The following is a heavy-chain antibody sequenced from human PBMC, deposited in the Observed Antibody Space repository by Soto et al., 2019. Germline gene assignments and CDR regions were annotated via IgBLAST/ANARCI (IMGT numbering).Heavy chain of an antibody. CDR3: AKSGRAFIYYFDY. Sequence: GGSLRLSCAASGFTFSNYAMSWVRQAPGKGLEWVSTISGGGGGTYYADSVKGRFTISRDNSKNTLYLQMNSPSAEDTAIYYCAKSGRAFIYYFDYWGQGTLVTVSS. CDR2: ISGGGGGT. V-gene: IGHV3-23*01. D-gene: IGHD3-3*02. CDR1: GFTFSNYA. J-gene: IGHJ4*02.